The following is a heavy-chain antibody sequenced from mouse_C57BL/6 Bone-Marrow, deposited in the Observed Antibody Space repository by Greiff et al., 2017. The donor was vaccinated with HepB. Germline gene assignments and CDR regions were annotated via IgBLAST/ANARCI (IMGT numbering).Heavy chain of an antibody. CDR1: GYTFTSYW. D-gene: IGHD1-1*01. Sequence: QVQLQQPGAELVKPGASVKLSCKASGYTFTSYWMHWVKQRPGQGLEWIGMIHPNSGSNNYNEKFKSKATLTVDKSSSTAYMQRSSLTSEDSAVYYCARCYYGSSLFAYWGQGTLVTVSA. V-gene: IGHV1-64*01. CDR3: ARCYYGSSLFAY. CDR2: IHPNSGSN. J-gene: IGHJ3*01.